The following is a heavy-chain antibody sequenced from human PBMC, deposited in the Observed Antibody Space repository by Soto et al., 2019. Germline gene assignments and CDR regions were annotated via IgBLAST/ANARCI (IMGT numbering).Heavy chain of an antibody. Sequence: PGGSLRLSCAASGFTFSNYAIHWVRQAPGKGLEWVTVLSYDGNNKHYADSVKGRFTISRDNSKNTLFLQMNSLRAEDTAVYYCARGPIGDAAMVTNYFDYWGPGT. CDR2: LSYDGNNK. CDR3: ARGPIGDAAMVTNYFDY. CDR1: GFTFSNYA. V-gene: IGHV3-30-3*01. D-gene: IGHD5-18*01. J-gene: IGHJ4*02.